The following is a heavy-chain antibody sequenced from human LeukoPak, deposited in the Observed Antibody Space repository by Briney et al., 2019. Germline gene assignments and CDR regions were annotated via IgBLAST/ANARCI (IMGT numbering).Heavy chain of an antibody. V-gene: IGHV3-74*01. CDR3: ARDGYCSSTSCYYFDY. CDR2: INSDGSST. J-gene: IGHJ4*02. Sequence: PGGSLRLSCAASGFTFSNYAMSWVRQAPGKGLVWVSRINSDGSSTSYADSVKGRFTISRDNAKNTLYLQMNSLRAEDTAVYYCARDGYCSSTSCYYFDYWGQGTLVTVSS. D-gene: IGHD2-2*01. CDR1: GFTFSNYA.